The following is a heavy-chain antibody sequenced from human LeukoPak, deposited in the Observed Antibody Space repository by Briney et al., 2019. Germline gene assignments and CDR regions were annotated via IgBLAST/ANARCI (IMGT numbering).Heavy chain of an antibody. D-gene: IGHD1-1*01. J-gene: IGHJ2*01. CDR2: INHSGST. CDR1: GGSFSGYY. CDR3: ARVGRSLVLLYWYFDL. V-gene: IGHV4-34*01. Sequence: SETLSLTCAVYGGSFSGYYWSWIRQPPGKGLEWIGEINHSGSTNYNPSLKSRVTISVDTSKNQFSLKLSSVTAADTAVYYCARVGRSLVLLYWYFDLWGRGTLVTVFS.